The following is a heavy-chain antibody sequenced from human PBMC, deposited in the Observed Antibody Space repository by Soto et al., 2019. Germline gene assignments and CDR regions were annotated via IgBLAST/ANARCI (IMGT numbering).Heavy chain of an antibody. CDR2: LSTDNGNT. D-gene: IGHD2-21*01. CDR3: ARDVPDTSLFFYYYGMDV. J-gene: IGHJ6*02. V-gene: IGHV1-18*01. Sequence: QVHLVQSGAEVRKPGASVKVSCKASGYSFTSYGISWVRQAPGQGVDCLGGLSTDNGNTNYAHNLHGRVSMTIDPSTSTAYMELWSLGSDDTAVYYCARDVPDTSLFFYYYGMDVWGQGTTVTVSS. CDR1: GYSFTSYG.